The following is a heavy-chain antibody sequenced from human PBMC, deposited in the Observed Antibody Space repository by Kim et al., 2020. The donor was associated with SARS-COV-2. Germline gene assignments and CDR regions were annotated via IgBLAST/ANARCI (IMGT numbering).Heavy chain of an antibody. CDR3: ARESAASGGFDI. Sequence: TYADSVKGRFTIPRDHAESTLFLQMSSRRAEDTAVYYCARESAASGGFDIWGQGTMVTVSS. D-gene: IGHD6-13*01. V-gene: IGHV3-74*03. J-gene: IGHJ3*02.